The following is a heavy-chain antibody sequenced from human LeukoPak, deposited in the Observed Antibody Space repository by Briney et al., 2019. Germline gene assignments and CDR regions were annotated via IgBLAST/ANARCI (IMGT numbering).Heavy chain of an antibody. J-gene: IGHJ4*02. V-gene: IGHV3-74*01. Sequence: GGSLRLSCAASGFTFSSYWMHWVRQAPGKGLVWVSRINSDGSSTTYADSVKGRFTISRDNAKNTPYLQMNSLRAEDTAVYYCASGPGDPRAPLPSDFWGQGTLVTVSS. CDR1: GFTFSSYW. D-gene: IGHD7-27*01. CDR2: INSDGSST. CDR3: ASGPGDPRAPLPSDF.